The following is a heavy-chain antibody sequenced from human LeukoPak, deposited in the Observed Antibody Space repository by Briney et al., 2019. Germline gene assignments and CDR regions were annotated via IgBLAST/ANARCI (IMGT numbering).Heavy chain of an antibody. D-gene: IGHD6-6*01. CDR2: INTNTGNP. Sequence: GASVKVSCKASGGTFSSYAISWVRQAPGQGLEWMGGINTNTGNPTYAQGFRGRFVFSLDTSVSTAYLQISNLKAEDTAVYYCARRVLSSISSSGLEIDSWGQGTLVTVSS. CDR1: GGTFSSYA. CDR3: ARRVLSSISSSGLEIDS. J-gene: IGHJ4*02. V-gene: IGHV7-4-1*02.